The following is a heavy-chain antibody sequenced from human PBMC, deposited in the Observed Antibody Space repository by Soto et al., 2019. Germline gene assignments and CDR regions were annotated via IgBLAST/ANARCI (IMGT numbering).Heavy chain of an antibody. CDR3: ARRIAAAGTYYYYYGMDV. J-gene: IGHJ6*02. V-gene: IGHV5-51*01. CDR1: GYIFNSYW. D-gene: IGHD6-13*01. Sequence: PGESRNISCKCSGYIFNSYWIGWVRQMPGKGQEWMGIIYPGDSDTRYSPSFQGQVTISADKSISTAYLQWSSLKASDTAMYYCARRIAAAGTYYYYYGMDVWGQGTTVTVSS. CDR2: IYPGDSDT.